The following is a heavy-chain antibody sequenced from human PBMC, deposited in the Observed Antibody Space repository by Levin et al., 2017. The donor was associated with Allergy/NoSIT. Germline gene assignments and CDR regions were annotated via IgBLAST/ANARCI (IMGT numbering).Heavy chain of an antibody. Sequence: SGGSLRLSCAASGFTFSSYGMHWVRQAPGKGLEWVAVISYDGSNKYYADSVKGRFTISRDNSKNTLYLQMNSLRAEDTAVYYCAKDLSGWYDYWGQGTLVTVSS. D-gene: IGHD6-19*01. CDR1: GFTFSSYG. V-gene: IGHV3-30*18. J-gene: IGHJ4*02. CDR2: ISYDGSNK. CDR3: AKDLSGWYDY.